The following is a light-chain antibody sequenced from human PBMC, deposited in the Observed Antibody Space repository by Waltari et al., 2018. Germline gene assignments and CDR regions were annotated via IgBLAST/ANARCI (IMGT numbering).Light chain of an antibody. CDR2: GAS. V-gene: IGKV3-15*01. Sequence: EIVMPQSPATLSVSPGERATPSCRASQSVSSNLAWYQQKPGQAPRLLIYGASTRATGIPARFSGSGSGTEFTLTISSLQSEDFAVYYCQQYNNWPLTFGQGTKVEIK. J-gene: IGKJ1*01. CDR3: QQYNNWPLT. CDR1: QSVSSN.